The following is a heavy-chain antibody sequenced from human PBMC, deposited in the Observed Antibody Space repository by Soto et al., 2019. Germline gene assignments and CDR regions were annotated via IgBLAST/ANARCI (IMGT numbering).Heavy chain of an antibody. J-gene: IGHJ6*02. CDR2: IYYSGST. CDR3: ARGYSSGWSYYYYYYGMDV. Sequence: SETLSLTCTVSGGSISRGDYYWSLIRQPPGKGLEWIGYIYYSGSTYYNPSLKSRVTISVDTSKNQFSLKLSSVTAADTAVYYCARGYSSGWSYYYYYYGMDVWGQGTTVTVSS. D-gene: IGHD6-19*01. V-gene: IGHV4-30-4*01. CDR1: GGSISRGDYY.